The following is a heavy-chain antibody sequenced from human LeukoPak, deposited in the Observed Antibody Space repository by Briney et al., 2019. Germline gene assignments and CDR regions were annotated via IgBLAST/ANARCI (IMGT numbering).Heavy chain of an antibody. CDR1: GFTVSSNY. CDR3: ARGGDDSSGYYFDY. D-gene: IGHD3-22*01. V-gene: IGHV3-53*01. CDR2: IYSGGST. Sequence: GGSLRLSCAASGFTVSSNYMSWARQAPGKGLEWVSVIYSGGSTYYADSVKGRFTISRDNSKNTLYLQMNSLRAEDTAVYYCARGGDDSSGYYFDYWGQGTLVTVSS. J-gene: IGHJ4*02.